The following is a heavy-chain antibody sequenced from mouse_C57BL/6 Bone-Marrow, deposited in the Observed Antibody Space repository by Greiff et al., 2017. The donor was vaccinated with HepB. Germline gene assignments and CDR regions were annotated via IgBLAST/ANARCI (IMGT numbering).Heavy chain of an antibody. D-gene: IGHD1-1*01. Sequence: QVQLKQSGAELARPGASVKLSCKASGYTFTSYGISWVKQRTGQGLEWIGEIYPRSGNTYYNEKFKGKATLTADKSSSTAYMELRSLTSEDSAVYFCGIYYYGSSYVEDYWGQGTSVTVSS. V-gene: IGHV1-81*01. CDR2: IYPRSGNT. J-gene: IGHJ4*01. CDR1: GYTFTSYG. CDR3: GIYYYGSSYVEDY.